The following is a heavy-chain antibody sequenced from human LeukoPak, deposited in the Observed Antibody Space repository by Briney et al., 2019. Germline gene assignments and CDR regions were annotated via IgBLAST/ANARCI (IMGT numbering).Heavy chain of an antibody. CDR3: ARDLGGWHKSFDY. D-gene: IGHD6-19*01. J-gene: IGHJ4*02. V-gene: IGHV3-48*03. Sequence: GGSLRLSCAASGFTFSSYEMNWVRQAPGKGLEWVSYISSSGSTIYYADSVKGRFTISRDNAKNSLYLQMNSLRPEDTAVYYCARDLGGWHKSFDYWGQGTLVTVSS. CDR2: ISSSGSTI. CDR1: GFTFSSYE.